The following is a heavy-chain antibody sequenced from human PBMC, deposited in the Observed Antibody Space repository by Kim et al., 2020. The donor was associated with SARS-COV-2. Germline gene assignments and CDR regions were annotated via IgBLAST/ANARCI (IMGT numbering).Heavy chain of an antibody. V-gene: IGHV3-23*01. J-gene: IGHJ4*01. Sequence: GGSLRLSCAASGFSFSTYAMSWVRQAPGKGLEWVSSISDSGGRTYYADSVKGRFTISRDNSKNTLYLQMDSLRAEDTALYYCAKRKHSSGQKEYCFDYWG. CDR3: AKRKHSSGQKEYCFDY. D-gene: IGHD6-19*01. CDR1: GFSFSTYA. CDR2: ISDSGGRT.